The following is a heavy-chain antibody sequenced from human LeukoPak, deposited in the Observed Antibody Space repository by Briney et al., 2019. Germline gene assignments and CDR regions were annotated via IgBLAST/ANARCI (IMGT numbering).Heavy chain of an antibody. D-gene: IGHD2-15*01. CDR1: GFTFSSYA. CDR3: ARDIVVVVAAHFDY. Sequence: GGSLRLSCAASGFTFSSYAMSWVRQAPGKGLEWVSGISGNGGSTYYADSVKGRFTISRDNSKNTLYLQMNSLRAEDTAVYYCARDIVVVVAAHFDYWGQGTLVTVSS. J-gene: IGHJ4*02. V-gene: IGHV3-23*01. CDR2: ISGNGGST.